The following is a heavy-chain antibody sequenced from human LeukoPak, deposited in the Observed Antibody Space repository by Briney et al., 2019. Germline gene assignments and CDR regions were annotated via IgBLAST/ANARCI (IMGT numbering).Heavy chain of an antibody. CDR1: GYSFTSYW. V-gene: IGHV5-51*01. J-gene: IGHJ4*02. CDR3: ARHEVRGSSGWYANY. CDR2: IYPGDSDT. D-gene: IGHD6-19*01. Sequence: GESLKISCKGSGYSFTSYWIGWVRQMPGKGLEWMGIIYPGDSDTRYSPSFQGQVTISADKSISTANLRWRSLKASDTAMYYCARHEVRGSSGWYANYWGQGTQVTVSS.